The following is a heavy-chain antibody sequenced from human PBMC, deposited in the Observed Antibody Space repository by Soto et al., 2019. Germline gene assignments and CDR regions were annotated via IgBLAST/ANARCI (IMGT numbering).Heavy chain of an antibody. CDR3: ARENEYSSSYYFDY. D-gene: IGHD6-6*01. CDR2: ISSSGSTI. J-gene: IGHJ4*02. Sequence: GGSLRLSCAASGFTFSSYEMNWVRQAPGKGLEWVSYISSSGSTIYYADSVKGRFTISRDNAKNSLYLQMNSLRAEDTAVYYCARENEYSSSYYFDYWCQGTLVTVSS. V-gene: IGHV3-48*03. CDR1: GFTFSSYE.